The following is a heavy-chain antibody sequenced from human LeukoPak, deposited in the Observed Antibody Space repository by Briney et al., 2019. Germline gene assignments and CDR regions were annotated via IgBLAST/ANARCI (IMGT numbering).Heavy chain of an antibody. CDR3: ARWAKGIAAAGYNWFDP. V-gene: IGHV4-4*02. J-gene: IGHJ5*02. CDR2: IHHSGST. Sequence: SGTLSLTCAVSGGSISSGNWWSWVRQPPGKGLEWIGEIHHSGSTYYNPSLKSRVTISVDTSKNQFSLKLSSVTAADTAVYYCARWAKGIAAAGYNWFDPWGQGTLVTVSS. D-gene: IGHD6-13*01. CDR1: GGSISSGNW.